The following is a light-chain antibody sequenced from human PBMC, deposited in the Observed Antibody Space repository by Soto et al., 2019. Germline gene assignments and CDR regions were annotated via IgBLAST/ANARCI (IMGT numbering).Light chain of an antibody. CDR2: KAS. Sequence: DIQMTQSPSTLSASVGDRVTITCRASQSISSWLAWYQRKPGKAPKLLIYKASSLESGVPSRFSCSGSGTEFTLTISSLQPDDLATYYCQQYNSFPTFGQGTKVEIK. CDR3: QQYNSFPT. J-gene: IGKJ1*01. V-gene: IGKV1-5*03. CDR1: QSISSW.